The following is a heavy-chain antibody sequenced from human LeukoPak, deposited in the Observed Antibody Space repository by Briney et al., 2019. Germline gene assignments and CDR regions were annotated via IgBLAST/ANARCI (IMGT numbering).Heavy chain of an antibody. D-gene: IGHD6-19*01. CDR3: AKELAVAGTFDY. V-gene: IGHV3-23*01. Sequence: GGSLRLSCAASGFTFDDYGMSWVRQAPGKGLEWVSAISGSGGSTYYADSVKGRFTISRDNSKNTLYLQMNSLRAEDTAVYYCAKELAVAGTFDYWGQGTPVTVSS. J-gene: IGHJ4*02. CDR2: ISGSGGST. CDR1: GFTFDDYG.